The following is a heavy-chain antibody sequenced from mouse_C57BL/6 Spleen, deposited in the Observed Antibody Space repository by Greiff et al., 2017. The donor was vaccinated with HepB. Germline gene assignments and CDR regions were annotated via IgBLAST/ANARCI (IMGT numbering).Heavy chain of an antibody. CDR2: ISSGGSYT. CDR3: ACLGDAMDY. V-gene: IGHV5-6*02. Sequence: DVMLVESGGDLVKPGGSLKLSCAASGFTFSSYGMSWVRQTPDKRLEWVATISSGGSYTYYPDSVKGRFTISRDNAKNTLYLQMSSLKSEDTAMYYCACLGDAMDYWGQGTSVTVSS. D-gene: IGHD3-3*01. CDR1: GFTFSSYG. J-gene: IGHJ4*01.